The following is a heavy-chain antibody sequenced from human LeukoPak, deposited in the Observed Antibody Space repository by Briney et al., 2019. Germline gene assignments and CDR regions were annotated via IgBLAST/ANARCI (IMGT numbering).Heavy chain of an antibody. CDR2: INSDSGGT. J-gene: IGHJ5*02. CDR1: RYTFTGDF. V-gene: IGHV1-2*02. Sequence: GASVNVSCKASRYTFTGDFIHWVRQAPGQGLEWMGWINSDSGGTNYARKFQGRVTMTRDTSISTAYMELSSLRSDDTAVFYCARGNIATRRGENWFDPWGQGTLVTVSS. CDR3: ARGNIATRRGENWFDP. D-gene: IGHD6-6*01.